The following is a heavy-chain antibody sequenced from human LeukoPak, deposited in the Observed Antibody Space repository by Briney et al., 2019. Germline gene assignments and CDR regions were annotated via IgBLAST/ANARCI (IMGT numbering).Heavy chain of an antibody. CDR3: ARGGYSYGYVGGFDP. D-gene: IGHD5-18*01. V-gene: IGHV1-69*05. CDR1: GGTFSSYA. Sequence: SVKVSCKASGGTFSSYAISWVRQAPGQGLEWMGRIIPIFGTANYAQKFQGRVTITTDESTSIAYMELSSLRSEDTAVYYCARGGYSYGYVGGFDPWGQGTLVTVSS. J-gene: IGHJ5*02. CDR2: IIPIFGTA.